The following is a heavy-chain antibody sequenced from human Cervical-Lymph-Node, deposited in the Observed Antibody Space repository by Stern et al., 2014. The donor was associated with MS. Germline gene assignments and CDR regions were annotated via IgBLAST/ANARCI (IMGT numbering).Heavy chain of an antibody. D-gene: IGHD5-24*01. CDR3: ARQFRPYFYGFDV. V-gene: IGHV1-69*11. CDR1: GGTLRNYA. CDR2: IIPILGSA. Sequence: QVQLVQSGAEVKKPGSSVKVSCKASGGTLRNYAISWVRQAPGPGLEWMGGIIPILGSANYAQDFQDRVTITADESTTTAYMELSSLRSDDTAVYYCARQFRPYFYGFDVWGHGTTVTVSS. J-gene: IGHJ6*02.